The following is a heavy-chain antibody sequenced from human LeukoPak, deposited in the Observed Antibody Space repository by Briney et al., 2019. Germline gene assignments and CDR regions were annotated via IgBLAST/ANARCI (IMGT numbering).Heavy chain of an antibody. CDR1: GFTFSIYA. J-gene: IGHJ4*02. D-gene: IGHD2-15*01. V-gene: IGHV3-23*01. Sequence: GGSLRLSCAASGFTFSIYAMSSVRQAPGKGLEWVSFISGSGGSTNYADSVKGRFTISRDNSKNTVYLQMNTLRAEDTALYYCAKHSDCSGSTCYKFDYWGQGSLVTASS. CDR2: ISGSGGST. CDR3: AKHSDCSGSTCYKFDY.